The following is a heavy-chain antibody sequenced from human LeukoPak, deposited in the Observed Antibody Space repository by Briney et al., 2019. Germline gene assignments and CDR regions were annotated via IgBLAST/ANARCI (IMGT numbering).Heavy chain of an antibody. CDR2: ISGYIGNT. CDR3: SRDGIIVESKDSFYI. V-gene: IGHV1-18*01. D-gene: IGHD3-22*01. Sequence: ASVKVSCKASGYTFTSYGISWVRQAPGQGRWWMGWISGYIGNTNYAQNLQGRVTMTTDTSTSTSDMELRRLRSDDTAVYYCSRDGIIVESKDSFYIWGQGTMVTVSS. J-gene: IGHJ3*02. CDR1: GYTFTSYG.